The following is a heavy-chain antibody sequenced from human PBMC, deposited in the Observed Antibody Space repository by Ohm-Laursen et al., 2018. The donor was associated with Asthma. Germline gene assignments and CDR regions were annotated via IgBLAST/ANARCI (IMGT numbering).Heavy chain of an antibody. J-gene: IGHJ4*02. D-gene: IGHD3-22*01. CDR1: GGSISSGGHS. CDR3: ARHNYDRSAYDY. CDR2: IYHSGCS. Sequence: SQTLSLTCAVSGGSISSGGHSWSWIRQPPGKGLEWIGYIYHSGCSYYSPSLKSRVTISIDRSKNQFSLMVTSVTAADTAVYYCARHNYDRSAYDYWGQGTLVTVSS. V-gene: IGHV4-30-2*01.